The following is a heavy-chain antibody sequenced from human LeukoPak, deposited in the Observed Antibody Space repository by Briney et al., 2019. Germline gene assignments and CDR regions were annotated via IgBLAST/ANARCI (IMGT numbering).Heavy chain of an antibody. D-gene: IGHD1-1*01. Sequence: ASVKVACKASGYTFTSYDINWVRQATGQGLEWMGWMNPKSGNTGPAQKFQGRVTMTRDTAIRTAYMELSRLRSDDTAVYYCARDKQLDWAHYYYYYMEVWGKGTTVTVSS. CDR2: MNPKSGNT. J-gene: IGHJ6*03. CDR1: GYTFTSYD. V-gene: IGHV1-8*01. CDR3: ARDKQLDWAHYYYYYMEV.